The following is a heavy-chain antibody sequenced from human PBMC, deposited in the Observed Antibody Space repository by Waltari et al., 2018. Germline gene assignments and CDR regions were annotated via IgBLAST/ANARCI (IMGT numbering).Heavy chain of an antibody. J-gene: IGHJ6*02. Sequence: EVQLLESGGGLVQPGDSLRPSCTTSGFTFSHFWMDWVRQTPGKGLEWVANIKEDGTQKNHVDSVRGRFTISRDNAKNSLYLQMNNLRAEDTAVYYCSRSLDFWGQGTTVTVSS. CDR1: GFTFSHFW. CDR2: IKEDGTQK. CDR3: SRSLDF. V-gene: IGHV3-7*01.